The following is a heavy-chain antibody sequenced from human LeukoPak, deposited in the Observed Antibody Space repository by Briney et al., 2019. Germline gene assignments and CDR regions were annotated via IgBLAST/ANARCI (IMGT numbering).Heavy chain of an antibody. CDR1: GGSFSGYY. CDR2: INHSVSP. V-gene: IGHV4-34*01. J-gene: IGHJ4*02. Sequence: SETLSLTCAVYGGSFSGYYWSWIRPPPGKGLEWIGEINHSVSPNYNPSLKSRVTISVGTSKNQFSLKLSSVTAADTAVYYCARGPLIRPVLRYFDWLLSADYCGQGTLDTVSS. D-gene: IGHD3-9*01. CDR3: ARGPLIRPVLRYFDWLLSADY.